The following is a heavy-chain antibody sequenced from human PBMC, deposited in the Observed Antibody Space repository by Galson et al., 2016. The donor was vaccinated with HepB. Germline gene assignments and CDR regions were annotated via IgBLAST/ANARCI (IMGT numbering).Heavy chain of an antibody. CDR3: ARDGGSGGFDY. Sequence: CAISGDSVSSYSAAWNWIRQSPSGGLEWLGRTYYRSKWRTEYALFVKSRINIDPDTSKNQFYLQVKSVTPEDTAVYDCARDGGSGGFDYWGQGTLVTFSS. J-gene: IGHJ4*02. CDR2: TYYRSKWRT. V-gene: IGHV6-1*01. D-gene: IGHD3-10*01. CDR1: GDSVSSYSAA.